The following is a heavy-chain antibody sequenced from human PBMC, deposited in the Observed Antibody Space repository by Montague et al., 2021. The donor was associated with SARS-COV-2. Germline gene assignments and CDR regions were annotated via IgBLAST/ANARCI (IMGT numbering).Heavy chain of an antibody. CDR2: IYHSGST. CDR1: GYSVNSGYY. D-gene: IGHD4-11*01. V-gene: IGHV4-38-2*02. Sequence: SETLSLTCTVSGYSVNSGYYWGWIRQPPGKGLEWIGSIYHSGSTXYNPSLKSRVTISVDTSKNQFSLKLSSVTAADTAVYYCARDDYTPGDYFYYYGMDVWGQGTTVTVSS. CDR3: ARDDYTPGDYFYYYGMDV. J-gene: IGHJ6*02.